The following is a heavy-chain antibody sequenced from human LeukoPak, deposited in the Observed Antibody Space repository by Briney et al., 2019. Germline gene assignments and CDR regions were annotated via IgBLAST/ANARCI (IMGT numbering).Heavy chain of an antibody. CDR2: IYTSGST. CDR1: GGSISSYY. V-gene: IGHV4-4*07. J-gene: IGHJ4*02. Sequence: SETLSLTCTVSGGSISSYYWSWIRQPAGKGQEWIGRIYTSGSTNYNPSLKSRVTISVDTSKNQFSLKLSSVTAADTAVYYCARESDLPGELDYWGQGTLATVSS. D-gene: IGHD3-10*01. CDR3: ARESDLPGELDY.